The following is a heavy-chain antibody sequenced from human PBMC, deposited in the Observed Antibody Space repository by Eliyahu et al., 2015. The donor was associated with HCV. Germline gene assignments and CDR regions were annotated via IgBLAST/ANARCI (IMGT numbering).Heavy chain of an antibody. CDR1: GYSFTSYW. Sequence: EVQLVQSGAEVKKPGESLKISCKGSGYSFTSYWIGWVRQMPGKGLEWMGIIYPGDSDTRYSPSFQGQVTISADKSISTAYLQWSSLKASDTAMYYCARPGQGIPAAIPEADFDYWGQGTLVTVSS. CDR2: IYPGDSDT. CDR3: ARPGQGIPAAIPEADFDY. V-gene: IGHV5-51*01. D-gene: IGHD2-2*01. J-gene: IGHJ4*02.